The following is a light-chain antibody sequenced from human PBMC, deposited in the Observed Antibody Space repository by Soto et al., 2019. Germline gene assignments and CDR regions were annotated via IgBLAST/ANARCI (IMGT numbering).Light chain of an antibody. J-gene: IGLJ1*01. Sequence: QSALTQPPSASGSPGQSVTISCTGTSSDIGAYNYVSWYQQYPGKVPKLMIYEVNKRPSGVPDRFSGSKSGNTASLTVSGLQAEDEADYYCSSYAGSSNVFGTGTKVTVL. V-gene: IGLV2-8*01. CDR3: SSYAGSSNV. CDR1: SSDIGAYNY. CDR2: EVN.